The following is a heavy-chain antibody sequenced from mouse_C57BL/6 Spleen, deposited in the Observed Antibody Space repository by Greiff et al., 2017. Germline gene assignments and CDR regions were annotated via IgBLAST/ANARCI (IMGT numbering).Heavy chain of an antibody. CDR1: GFNIKNTY. CDR3: ARAYYSNFENYYAMDY. CDR2: IDPANGNT. V-gene: IGHV14-3*01. Sequence: VQLQQSVAELVRPGASVKLSCTASGFNIKNTYMHWVKQRPEQGLEWIGRIDPANGNTKYAPKFQGQATITADTSSNTAYLQLSSLTSEDTAIYYCARAYYSNFENYYAMDYWGQGTSVTVSS. D-gene: IGHD2-5*01. J-gene: IGHJ4*01.